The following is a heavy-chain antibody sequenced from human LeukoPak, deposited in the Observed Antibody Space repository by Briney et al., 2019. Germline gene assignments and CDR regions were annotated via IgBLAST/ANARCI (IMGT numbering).Heavy chain of an antibody. CDR1: GGSMSSGGYY. Sequence: SETLSLTCTVSGGSMSSGGYYWSRIRQPPGKGLEWIGYIYHSGSTYYNPSLKSRVTISVDRSKNQFSLKLSSVTAADTAVYYCARVFEDIVVVPAAANWYFDLWGRGTLVTVSS. D-gene: IGHD2-2*01. CDR3: ARVFEDIVVVPAAANWYFDL. CDR2: IYHSGST. V-gene: IGHV4-30-2*01. J-gene: IGHJ2*01.